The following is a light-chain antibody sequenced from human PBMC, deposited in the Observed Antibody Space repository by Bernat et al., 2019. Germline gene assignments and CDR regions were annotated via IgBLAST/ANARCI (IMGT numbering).Light chain of an antibody. Sequence: EIVLTQSPGTLSLSPGERATLSCRASQSVRSSYLAWYQRRPGQAPRLLIYGASSRATGIPDRFSGSGSGTDFILTISRLEPEDFAVYYCHQYGTLPYTFGPGTAVDIK. CDR2: GAS. J-gene: IGKJ3*01. CDR3: HQYGTLPYT. CDR1: QSVRSSY. V-gene: IGKV3-20*01.